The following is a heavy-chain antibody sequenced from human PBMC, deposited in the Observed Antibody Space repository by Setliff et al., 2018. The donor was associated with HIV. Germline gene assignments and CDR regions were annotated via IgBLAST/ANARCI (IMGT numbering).Heavy chain of an antibody. Sequence: PSETLSLTCTVSSGSISSSSYYWGWIRQPPGKGLEWFGRIYYSGSTYDNPSLKSRVTISVDTSKNQFSLKLSSVTAADTAVYYCASLSAAAGTAKPPFYYYYYYMDVWGKGTTVTVSS. J-gene: IGHJ6*03. V-gene: IGHV4-39*07. CDR3: ASLSAAAGTAKPPFYYYYYYMDV. CDR2: IYYSGST. D-gene: IGHD6-13*01. CDR1: SGSISSSSYY.